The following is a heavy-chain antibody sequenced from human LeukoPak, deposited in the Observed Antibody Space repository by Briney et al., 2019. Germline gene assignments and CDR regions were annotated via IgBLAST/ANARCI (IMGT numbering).Heavy chain of an antibody. CDR1: GGSVSSGNYY. J-gene: IGHJ4*02. D-gene: IGHD1-26*01. CDR2: LYYSGST. Sequence: PSETLPLTCTVSGGSVSSGNYYWSWIRQPSGKGLEWIGYLYYSGSTNYNPSLKSRVTISVDTSKNQFSLKLTSVTAADTAVYYCARVGSGSYDYWGQGTLVTVSS. V-gene: IGHV4-61*01. CDR3: ARVGSGSYDY.